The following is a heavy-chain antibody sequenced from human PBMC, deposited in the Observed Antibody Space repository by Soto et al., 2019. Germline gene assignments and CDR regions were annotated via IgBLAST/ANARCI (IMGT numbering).Heavy chain of an antibody. CDR3: ARSSGSYYYYYYMDV. V-gene: IGHV4-59*01. CDR1: GGSISSYY. CDR2: IYYSGST. J-gene: IGHJ6*03. Sequence: SETLSLTCTVSGGSISSYYWSWIRQPPGKGLEWIGYIYYSGSTNYNPSLKSRVTISVDTSKNQFSLKLSSVTAADTAVYYCARSSGSYYYYYYMDVWGKGTTVTVSS. D-gene: IGHD3-10*01.